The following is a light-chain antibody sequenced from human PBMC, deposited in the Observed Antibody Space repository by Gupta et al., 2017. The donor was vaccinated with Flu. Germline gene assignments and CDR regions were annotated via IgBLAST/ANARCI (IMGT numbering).Light chain of an antibody. Sequence: TLSLSPGERAALSCRASQSVSGSYLAWYQQKPGQAPRLLIYGASRRATGIPDRFSGSGSGTDFTLTISRLEPEDFAVYYCQLYGSSPPITFGQGTRLEIK. CDR1: QSVSGSY. CDR3: QLYGSSPPIT. V-gene: IGKV3-20*01. J-gene: IGKJ5*01. CDR2: GAS.